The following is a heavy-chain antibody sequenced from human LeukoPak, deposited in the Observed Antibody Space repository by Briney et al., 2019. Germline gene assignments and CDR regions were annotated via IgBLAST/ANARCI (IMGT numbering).Heavy chain of an antibody. CDR1: GYTFTSYG. D-gene: IGHD3-16*02. Sequence: ASVKVSCKASGYTFTSYGISWVRQAPGQGLEWMGWISAYNGNTNYAQKLQGRVTMTTDTSTSTAYMALRSLRSDDTAVYYCARDTDDYVWGSYRGFDYWGQGTLVTVSS. CDR2: ISAYNGNT. V-gene: IGHV1-18*04. J-gene: IGHJ4*02. CDR3: ARDTDDYVWGSYRGFDY.